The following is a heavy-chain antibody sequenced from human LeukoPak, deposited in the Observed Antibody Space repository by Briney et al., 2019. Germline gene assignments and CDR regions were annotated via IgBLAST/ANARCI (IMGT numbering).Heavy chain of an antibody. D-gene: IGHD3-22*01. V-gene: IGHV4-4*02. J-gene: IGHJ6*04. CDR1: GGSISSSNW. Sequence: SETLSLTCAVSGGSISSSNWWNWVRQTPGKGLEWIGEIYHRGNAHYNPSLNSRVTMSVDTSTNQFSLRVNSVTAADTAVYYCARDRYYYDSRGYTRMDVWGKGTTVTISS. CDR2: IYHRGNA. CDR3: ARDRYYYDSRGYTRMDV.